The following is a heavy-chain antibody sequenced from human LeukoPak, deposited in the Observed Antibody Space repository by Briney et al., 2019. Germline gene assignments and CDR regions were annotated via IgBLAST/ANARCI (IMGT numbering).Heavy chain of an antibody. J-gene: IGHJ4*02. Sequence: QSGGSLRLSCAASGFTFSSYAMSWVRQAPGKGLEWVSAISGSGGSTYYADSVKGRFTISRDNSKNTLYLQMNSLRAEDTAVYYCARDGQWLVQGKDYWGQGTLVTVSS. CDR1: GFTFSSYA. D-gene: IGHD6-19*01. CDR3: ARDGQWLVQGKDY. CDR2: ISGSGGST. V-gene: IGHV3-23*01.